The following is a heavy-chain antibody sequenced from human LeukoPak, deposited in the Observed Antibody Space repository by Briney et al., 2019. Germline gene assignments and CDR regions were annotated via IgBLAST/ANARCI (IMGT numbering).Heavy chain of an antibody. V-gene: IGHV5-51*01. CDR1: GYSFTTYW. J-gene: IGHJ4*02. CDR3: ATSESQTRFDY. Sequence: GESLKISCKGSGYSFTTYWIGWVRQMPGKGLEWIGIIFPGDSDTTYSPSLQGQVTISADTSINTAYLQWSSLRASDTAMYYCATSESQTRFDYWGQGTPVTVSS. CDR2: IFPGDSDT. D-gene: IGHD1/OR15-1a*01.